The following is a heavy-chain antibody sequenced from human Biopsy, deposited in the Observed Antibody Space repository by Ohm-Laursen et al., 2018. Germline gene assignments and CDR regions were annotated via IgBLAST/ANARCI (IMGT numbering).Heavy chain of an antibody. CDR2: IYSSGST. D-gene: IGHD3-22*01. V-gene: IGHV4-4*07. CDR3: ARDRGYYSDRTVPGYFDL. Sequence: GTLSLTCTVSGGSISNYYWSWIRQPAGKGLEWIGRIYSSGSTNYNPSLKSRVTMSVDTSKNHFSLRLRFVTPADTAIYYCARDRGYYSDRTVPGYFDLWGRGTLVTASS. J-gene: IGHJ2*01. CDR1: GGSISNYY.